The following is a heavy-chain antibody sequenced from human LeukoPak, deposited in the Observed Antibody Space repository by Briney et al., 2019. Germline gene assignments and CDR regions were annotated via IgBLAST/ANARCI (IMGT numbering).Heavy chain of an antibody. Sequence: GGSLRLSCAASGFTFSSYSVNWVRQAPGKGLEWVSSISSSSSYIYYADSVKGRFTISRDNAKNSLYLQMNSLRAEDTAVYYCAKEQAGYSGLRPWGQGTLVTVSS. D-gene: IGHD5-12*01. J-gene: IGHJ4*02. CDR2: ISSSSSYI. V-gene: IGHV3-21*01. CDR3: AKEQAGYSGLRP. CDR1: GFTFSSYS.